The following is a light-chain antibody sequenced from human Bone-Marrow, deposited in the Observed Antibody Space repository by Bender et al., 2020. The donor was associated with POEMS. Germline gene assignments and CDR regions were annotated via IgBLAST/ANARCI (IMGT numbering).Light chain of an antibody. CDR2: TDN. V-gene: IGLV1-44*01. CDR3: AAWDASLSGGG. CDR1: NSNIGTNA. Sequence: QSVLTQPPSASGTPGQRVTISCSGSNSNIGTNAVNWYQQFPGTAPKLLIYTDNQRPSGVPDRFYAFKSGTSASRGISGLQSEDEADHYWAAWDASLSGGGVGGGTELNV. J-gene: IGLJ2*01.